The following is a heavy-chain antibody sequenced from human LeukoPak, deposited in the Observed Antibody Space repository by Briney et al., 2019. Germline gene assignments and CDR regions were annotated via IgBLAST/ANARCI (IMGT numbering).Heavy chain of an antibody. CDR3: ARDAYGDYNWFDP. V-gene: IGHV1-2*02. CDR2: INPNSGGT. D-gene: IGHD4-17*01. CDR1: GYTFTDSY. Sequence: ASVKVSCKASGYTFTDSYMHWVRQAPGQGLEWMGWINPNSGGTKYAQKFQGRVTMTRDTSIRTAYMELSRLTSDDTAVYYCARDAYGDYNWFDPWGQGTLVTVSS. J-gene: IGHJ5*02.